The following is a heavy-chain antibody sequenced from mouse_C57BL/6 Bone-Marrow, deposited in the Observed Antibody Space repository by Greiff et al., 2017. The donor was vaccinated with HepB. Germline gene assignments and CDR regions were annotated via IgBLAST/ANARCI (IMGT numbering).Heavy chain of an antibody. J-gene: IGHJ3*01. CDR3: ARHKRFAY. V-gene: IGHV5-6*01. CDR2: ISSGGSYT. Sequence: EVQLVESGGDLVKPGGSLKLSCAASGFTFSSYGMSWVRQTPDKRLEWVATISSGGSYTYYPDSVKGRFTISRDNAKNTLYLQMSSLKSEDTAMYYCARHKRFAYWGQGTLVTVSA. CDR1: GFTFSSYG.